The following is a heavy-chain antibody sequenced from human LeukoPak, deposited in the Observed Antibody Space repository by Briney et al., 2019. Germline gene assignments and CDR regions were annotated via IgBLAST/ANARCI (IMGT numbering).Heavy chain of an antibody. D-gene: IGHD3-22*01. CDR2: INPSGGST. CDR3: AREVTEHYYDSSGYYPFDY. J-gene: IGHJ4*02. V-gene: IGHV1-46*01. CDR1: GYTFTSYY. Sequence: ASVKVSCKASGYTFTSYYMHWVRQAPGRGLEWMGIINPSGGSTSYAQKFQGRVTMTRDTSTSTVYMELSSLRSEDTAVYYCAREVTEHYYDSSGYYPFDYWGQGTLVTVSS.